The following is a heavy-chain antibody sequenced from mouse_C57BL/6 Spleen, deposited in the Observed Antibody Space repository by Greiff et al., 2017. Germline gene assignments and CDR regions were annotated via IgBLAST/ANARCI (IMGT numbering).Heavy chain of an antibody. Sequence: DVHLVESGGGLVQPGGSLKLSCAASGFTFSDYYMYWVRQTPEKRLEWVAYISNGGGSTYYPDTVKGRFTIFRDNAKNTLYLQMSRLKSEDTAMYYCAREDYYGSSQGYFDYWGQGTTLTVSS. CDR3: AREDYYGSSQGYFDY. J-gene: IGHJ2*01. CDR2: ISNGGGST. CDR1: GFTFSDYY. D-gene: IGHD1-1*01. V-gene: IGHV5-12*01.